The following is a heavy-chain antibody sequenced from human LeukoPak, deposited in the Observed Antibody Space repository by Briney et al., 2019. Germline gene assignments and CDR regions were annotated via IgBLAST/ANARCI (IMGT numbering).Heavy chain of an antibody. J-gene: IGHJ4*02. D-gene: IGHD3-22*01. V-gene: IGHV4-59*01. CDR1: GGSISSYH. Sequence: SETLSLTCTVSGGSISSYHWSWIRHPPGKGLEWIGYIYYGGITNYNPSLKSRVTISLDTSENQFSLKVTSVTAADTAVYYCASFHYENDFWGQGSLVTVSS. CDR3: ASFHYENDF. CDR2: IYYGGIT.